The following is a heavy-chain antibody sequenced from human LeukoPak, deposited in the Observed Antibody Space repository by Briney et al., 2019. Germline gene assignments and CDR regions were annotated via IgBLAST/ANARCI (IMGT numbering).Heavy chain of an antibody. Sequence: GGSLRPSCAASGFTFSSYGMSWVRQAPGKGLEWVSAISGSGGSTYYADSVKGRFTISRDNSKNTLYLQMNSLRAEDTAVYYCAKAVVPAAMRNWFDPWGQGTLVTVSS. D-gene: IGHD2-2*01. CDR2: ISGSGGST. V-gene: IGHV3-23*01. J-gene: IGHJ5*02. CDR1: GFTFSSYG. CDR3: AKAVVPAAMRNWFDP.